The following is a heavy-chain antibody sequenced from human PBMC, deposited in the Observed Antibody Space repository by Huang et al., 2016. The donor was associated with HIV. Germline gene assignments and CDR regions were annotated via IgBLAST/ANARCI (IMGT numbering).Heavy chain of an antibody. CDR3: ALKGDSSGWEYFRH. CDR1: GFIFSNYG. D-gene: IGHD6-19*01. J-gene: IGHJ1*01. Sequence: QVQLVESGGGVVQPGRSLRLSCAASGFIFSNYGMHWVRQAPGKGLEVGARISYDGSNKYYTDSVKGRFSISRDNSKNTLYLQMNSLRAEDTAVYYCALKGDSSGWEYFRHWGQGTLVTVSS. V-gene: IGHV3-30*03. CDR2: ISYDGSNK.